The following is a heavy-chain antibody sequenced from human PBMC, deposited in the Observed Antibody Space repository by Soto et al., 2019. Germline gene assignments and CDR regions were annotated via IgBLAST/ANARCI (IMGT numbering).Heavy chain of an antibody. CDR1: GYSISSGYY. D-gene: IGHD3-22*01. CDR2: IYHGGST. J-gene: IGHJ5*02. V-gene: IGHV4-38-2*01. CDR3: AGVGGWFSHCYHSRAYSFENGFDP. Sequence: SEPLSLTCAVSGYSISSGYYWGLLRQPPGKGLGWVGSIYHGGSTYYNPSLNSRVTLSIDMTNNHASLILTSVTAADTADYSCAGVGGWFSHCYHSRAYSFENGFDPWGQGTLVTVSS.